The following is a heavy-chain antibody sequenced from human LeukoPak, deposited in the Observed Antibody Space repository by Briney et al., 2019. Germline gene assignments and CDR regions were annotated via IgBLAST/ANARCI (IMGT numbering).Heavy chain of an antibody. CDR1: GFTFSDYN. D-gene: IGHD2-8*01. Sequence: GGSLRLSCAASGFTFSDYNMNWVRQAPGKGLEWVANIKQDGSEKYYVDSVKGRFTISRDNAKNSLYLQMNSLRAEDTAVYYCARVGYAPGCWGQGTLVTVSS. V-gene: IGHV3-7*01. CDR3: ARVGYAPGC. J-gene: IGHJ4*02. CDR2: IKQDGSEK.